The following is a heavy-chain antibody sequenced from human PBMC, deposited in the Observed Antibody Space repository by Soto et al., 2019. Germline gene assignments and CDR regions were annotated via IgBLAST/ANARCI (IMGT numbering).Heavy chain of an antibody. CDR2: IDPSDSYT. D-gene: IGHD3-10*01. Sequence: GESLKISCKGSGYSFTSYWISWVRQMPGKGLEWMGRIDPSDSYTNYSPSFQGHVTISADKSISTAYLQWSSLKASDTAMYYCARAPGGARGYYYYGMDVWGQGTTVTVSS. CDR3: ARAPGGARGYYYYGMDV. CDR1: GYSFTSYW. J-gene: IGHJ6*02. V-gene: IGHV5-10-1*01.